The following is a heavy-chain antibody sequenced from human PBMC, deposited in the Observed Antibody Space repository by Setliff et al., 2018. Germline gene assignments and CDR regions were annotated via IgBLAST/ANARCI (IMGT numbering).Heavy chain of an antibody. V-gene: IGHV4-4*02. D-gene: IGHD3-10*01. CDR2: TYDSGNT. CDR3: GRDPHSGPADFDY. J-gene: IGHJ4*02. Sequence: SETLSLTCAVSGGSIGSSNWWSWVRQAPGKGLEWIGETYDSGNTNYNPSLESRVTISIDESKKQFSLNLTSVTAADTAVYYCGRDPHSGPADFDYWGQGTLVTVSS. CDR1: GGSIGSSNW.